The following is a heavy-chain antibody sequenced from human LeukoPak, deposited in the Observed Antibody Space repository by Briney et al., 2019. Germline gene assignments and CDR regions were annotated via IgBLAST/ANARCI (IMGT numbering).Heavy chain of an antibody. CDR3: ARVGPYYYDSSGYRTRYNWFDP. CDR2: IYYSGGT. D-gene: IGHD3-22*01. Sequence: PSETLSLTCTASGGSISNNNYYWGWIRQPPGKGLEWIGSIYYSGGTYYNPSLKSRVTISVDTSKNQFSLKLSSVTAADTAVYYCARVGPYYYDSSGYRTRYNWFDPWGQGTLVTVSS. CDR1: GGSISNNNYY. V-gene: IGHV4-39*07. J-gene: IGHJ5*02.